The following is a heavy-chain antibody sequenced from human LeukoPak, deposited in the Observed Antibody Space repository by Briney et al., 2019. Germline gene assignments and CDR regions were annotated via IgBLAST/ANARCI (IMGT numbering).Heavy chain of an antibody. V-gene: IGHV3-48*03. CDR3: ARALGRITVVINY. CDR2: ISSSGSTI. D-gene: IGHD4-23*01. J-gene: IGHJ4*02. Sequence: VGSLRLSCAASGFTFSSYEMNWVRQAPGKGLEWVSYISSSGSTIYYADSVKGRFTIPRDNAKNSLYLQMNSLRAEDTAVYYCARALGRITVVINYWGQGTLVTVSS. CDR1: GFTFSSYE.